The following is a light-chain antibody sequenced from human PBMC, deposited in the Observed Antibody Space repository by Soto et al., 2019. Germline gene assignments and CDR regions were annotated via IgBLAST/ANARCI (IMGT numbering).Light chain of an antibody. J-gene: IGLJ2*01. V-gene: IGLV2-14*01. CDR2: DVS. Sequence: QSALTQPASVSGPPGQSITISCTGTSSDVGGYNYVSWYQQHPGKVPKLMISDVSNRPSGVSNRFSGSKSGNTASLIISGLQAEDEADYYCTSYTSSKTVVFGGGTKVTVL. CDR3: TSYTSSKTVV. CDR1: SSDVGGYNY.